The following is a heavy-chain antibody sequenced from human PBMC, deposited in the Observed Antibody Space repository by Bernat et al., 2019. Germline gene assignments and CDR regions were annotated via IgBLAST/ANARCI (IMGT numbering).Heavy chain of an antibody. CDR3: TRHDGWSDY. D-gene: IGHD6-19*01. CDR2: TDSSTSHT. J-gene: IGHJ4*02. Sequence: QVQLVESGGGLVEPGGSLRLSCAASGFTFSEYFMSWVRQAPGKGLEWVSDTDSSTSHTHYADSVKGRFTISRDDAKNSLYLQMNSLKTEDTAVYYCTRHDGWSDYWGQGTLVTVSS. CDR1: GFTFSEYF. V-gene: IGHV3-11*05.